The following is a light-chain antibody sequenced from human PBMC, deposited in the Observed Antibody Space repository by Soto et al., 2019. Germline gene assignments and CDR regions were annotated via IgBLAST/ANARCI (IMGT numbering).Light chain of an antibody. Sequence: DIQMTQSPSTLSASVGDRVTITCRASQSIRNWLAWYQQKPGKAPKVLLYKTSILESGVPPRFSGSGSGTEFTLTISSLQPDDFATYYCQQYNSYSCTFGQGTKVEIK. CDR3: QQYNSYSCT. CDR1: QSIRNW. J-gene: IGKJ1*01. V-gene: IGKV1-5*03. CDR2: KTS.